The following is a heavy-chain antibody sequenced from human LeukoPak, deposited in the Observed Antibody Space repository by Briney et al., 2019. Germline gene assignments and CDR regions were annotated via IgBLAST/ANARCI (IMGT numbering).Heavy chain of an antibody. CDR2: IIPIFGTA. V-gene: IGHV1-69*13. CDR1: GGTFSSYA. J-gene: IGHJ4*02. Sequence: GASVKVSCKASGGTFSSYAISWVRQAPGQGLEWMGGIIPIFGTANYAQKFQGRVTITADESTSTAYMELGSLRSEDTAVYYCARPSIRYIAARPFDYWGQGTLVTVSS. D-gene: IGHD6-6*01. CDR3: ARPSIRYIAARPFDY.